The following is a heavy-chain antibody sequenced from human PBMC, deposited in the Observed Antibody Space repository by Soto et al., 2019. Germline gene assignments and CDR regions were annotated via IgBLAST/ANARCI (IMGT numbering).Heavy chain of an antibody. CDR2: IRSKVYGGTT. CDR1: GFTFGDHA. D-gene: IGHD3-10*01. J-gene: IGHJ4*02. Sequence: GGSLRLSCSASGFTFGDHAMTWVRQAPGKGLEWIGLIRSKVYGGTTEHAASVKGRFTVSRDDSKSIVYLQMNSLKTEDTAVYSCGRGQAGGHYSDYWGQGTLVTVSS. V-gene: IGHV3-49*04. CDR3: GRGQAGGHYSDY.